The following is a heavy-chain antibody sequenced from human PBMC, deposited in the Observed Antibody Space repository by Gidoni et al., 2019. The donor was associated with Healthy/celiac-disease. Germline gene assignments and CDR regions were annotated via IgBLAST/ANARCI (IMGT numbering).Heavy chain of an antibody. CDR3: ARGGRFLELGY. CDR2: IIPILGIA. J-gene: IGHJ4*02. V-gene: IGHV1-69*02. D-gene: IGHD3-3*01. CDR1: GGTFSSYT. Sequence: QVQLVQSGAEVKKPGSSVKVSCKASGGTFSSYTISWVRQAPGQGLEWMGRIIPILGIANYAQKFQGRVTITADKSTSTAYMELSSLRSEDTAVYYCARGGRFLELGYWGQGTLVTVSS.